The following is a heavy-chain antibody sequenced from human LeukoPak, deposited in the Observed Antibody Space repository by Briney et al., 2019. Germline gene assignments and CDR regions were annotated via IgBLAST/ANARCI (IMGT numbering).Heavy chain of an antibody. V-gene: IGHV1-2*06. CDR2: INPNSGGT. J-gene: IGHJ4*02. CDR1: GYTFTGYY. D-gene: IGHD6-19*01. CDR3: AASIAVAGLDY. Sequence: ASVKVSCKASGYTFTGYYMHWVRQAPGQGLEWMGRINPNSGGTNYAQKFQGRVTRTRDTSISTAYMELSRLRSDDTAVYYCAASIAVAGLDYWGQGTLVTVSS.